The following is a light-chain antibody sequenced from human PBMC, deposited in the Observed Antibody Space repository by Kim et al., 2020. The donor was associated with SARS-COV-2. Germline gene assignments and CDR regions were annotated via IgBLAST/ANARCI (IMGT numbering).Light chain of an antibody. V-gene: IGKV3-20*01. CDR2: VAS. CDR1: QSVDNNL. J-gene: IGKJ1*01. Sequence: SQGERDTPSCRASQSVDNNLLAWYQQRPGQAPRLLIYVASSRASGIPDRFSGSGSGTDFTLTINRLEAEDFAVYYCHQYGSSPQTFGHGTKVDIK. CDR3: HQYGSSPQT.